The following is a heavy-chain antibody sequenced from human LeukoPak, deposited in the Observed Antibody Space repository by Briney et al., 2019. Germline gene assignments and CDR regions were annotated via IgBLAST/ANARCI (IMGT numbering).Heavy chain of an antibody. D-gene: IGHD6-13*01. J-gene: IGHJ6*03. CDR2: INHSGST. V-gene: IGHV4-34*01. CDR3: AREAPYSSSWGYYYYYYMDV. Sequence: SETLSLTCAVYGGSFSGYYWSWIRQPPGKGLEWIGEINHSGSTNYNPSLKCRVTISVDTSKNQFSLKLSSVTAADTAVYYCAREAPYSSSWGYYYYYYMDVWGKGTTVTVSS. CDR1: GGSFSGYY.